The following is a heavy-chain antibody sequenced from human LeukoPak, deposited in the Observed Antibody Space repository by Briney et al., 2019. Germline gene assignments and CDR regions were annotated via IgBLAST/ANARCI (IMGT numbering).Heavy chain of an antibody. Sequence: GGSLRLPCVASGLNFDDSAIHWVRQAPGKGLEWVSLISADGGSTFSADSVKGRFSISRDNSKNSLYLQMNSLRSEDTAMYYCAKESGKFDYWGQGTLVAVSS. CDR3: AKESGKFDY. CDR1: GLNFDDSA. CDR2: ISADGGST. J-gene: IGHJ4*02. V-gene: IGHV3-43*02.